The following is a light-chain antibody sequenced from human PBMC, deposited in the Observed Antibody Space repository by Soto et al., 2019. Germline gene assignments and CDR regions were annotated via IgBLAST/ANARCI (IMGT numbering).Light chain of an antibody. J-gene: IGLJ2*01. Sequence: QAVVTQEPSLTVSPGGTVTLTCASSAGSVTSDNFPNWFQQKPGQAPRSLIYHTTKKHSWTPARFSASLLGGKAALTLSTAQPEDEAEYYCLLYHGGPIIFGGGTKLTVL. V-gene: IGLV7-43*01. CDR3: LLYHGGPII. CDR2: HTT. CDR1: AGSVTSDNF.